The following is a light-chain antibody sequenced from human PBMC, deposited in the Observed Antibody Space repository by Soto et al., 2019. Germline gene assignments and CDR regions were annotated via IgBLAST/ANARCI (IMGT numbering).Light chain of an antibody. J-gene: IGLJ2*01. CDR2: DVS. CDR1: SSSIDSYNF. CDR3: CSYVADFTF. Sequence: QSALAQPRSVSGFPGQSVTISCTGTSSSIDSYNFVSWYQQHPGKAPKLIIYDVSKRPSGVPDRFSGSRSGNTASLTISGLQADDEASYHCCSYVADFTFFGGGTQLTVL. V-gene: IGLV2-11*01.